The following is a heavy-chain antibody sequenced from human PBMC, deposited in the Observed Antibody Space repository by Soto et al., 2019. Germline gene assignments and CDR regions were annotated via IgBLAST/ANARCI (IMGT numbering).Heavy chain of an antibody. CDR2: ISAYNGNT. CDR1: GYTFTSYG. V-gene: IGHV1-18*01. Sequence: GASVKVSCKASGYTFTSYGISWVRQAPGQGLEWMGWISAYNGNTNYAQKLQGRVTMTTDTSTSTAYMELRSLRSDDTAVYYCARVERDRYCSSTSCYGPYDYIWGTTSIDYWGQGTLVTVSS. J-gene: IGHJ4*02. D-gene: IGHD2-2*01. CDR3: ARVERDRYCSSTSCYGPYDYIWGTTSIDY.